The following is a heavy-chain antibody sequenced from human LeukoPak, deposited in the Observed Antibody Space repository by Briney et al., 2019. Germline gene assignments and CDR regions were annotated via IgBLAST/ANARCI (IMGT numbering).Heavy chain of an antibody. D-gene: IGHD5-18*01. J-gene: IGHJ4*02. CDR1: GGSISNYY. V-gene: IGHV4-4*07. CDR3: ARGQKYRSGYTVTELGSGYFDY. CDR2: IFTSGST. Sequence: PSETLSLTCTVSGGSISNYYWSWIRQPAGKGLEYIGRIFTSGSTNYNPSLKSRVTISVDTSKNQFSLRLSSVTAADTAVYYCARGQKYRSGYTVTELGSGYFDYWGQGTLVTVSS.